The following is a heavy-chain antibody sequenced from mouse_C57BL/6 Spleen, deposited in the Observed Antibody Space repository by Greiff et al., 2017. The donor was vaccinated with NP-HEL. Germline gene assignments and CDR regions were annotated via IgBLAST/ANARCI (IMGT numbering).Heavy chain of an antibody. D-gene: IGHD2-4*01. CDR1: GYTFTDYN. CDR2: INPNNGGT. V-gene: IGHV1-18*01. CDR3: ARREATMITHWDFDV. J-gene: IGHJ1*03. Sequence: VQLQQSGPELVKPGASVKLPCKASGYTFTDYNMDWVQQSHGKSLEWIGDINPNNGGTNYNQKFKGKATLTVDKSSSTAYMQLRSLTSEDTAVYYGARREATMITHWDFDVWGTGTTVTVSS.